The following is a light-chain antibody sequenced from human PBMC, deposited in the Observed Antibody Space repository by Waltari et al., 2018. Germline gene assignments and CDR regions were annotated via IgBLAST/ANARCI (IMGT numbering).Light chain of an antibody. V-gene: IGKV1-5*03. Sequence: DLQMPQSPSTLSASVVDRVTITCRARPSISTWLAWYQQKPGKSPKLPIYQASSVQSGVPSRFHGSGSGTEFTFTISSLQPDDFVTYYGKQYTNYWTFGQGTKVEMK. CDR2: QAS. CDR1: PSISTW. CDR3: KQYTNYWT. J-gene: IGKJ1*01.